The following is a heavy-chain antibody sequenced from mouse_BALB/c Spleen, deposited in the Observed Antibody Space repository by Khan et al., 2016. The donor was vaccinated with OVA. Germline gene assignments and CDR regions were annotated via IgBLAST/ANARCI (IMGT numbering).Heavy chain of an antibody. V-gene: IGHV1-77*01. Sequence: QVRLQQSGPELVKPGASVKMSCKASGYSFTDYIISWVKQRTGQGLQWIGEIYPGSGSLYSNEKFKGKATLTADKSSNTAYMQLSRLTSEDSAVYFCTRRDYGSSYPVFAYWGQGTLVTVSA. CDR3: TRRDYGSSYPVFAY. D-gene: IGHD1-1*01. CDR1: GYSFTDYI. J-gene: IGHJ3*01. CDR2: IYPGSGSL.